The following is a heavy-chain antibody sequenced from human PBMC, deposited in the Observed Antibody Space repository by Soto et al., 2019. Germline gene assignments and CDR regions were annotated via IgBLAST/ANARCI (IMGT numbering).Heavy chain of an antibody. CDR2: IYYSGST. Sequence: SETLSLTCTVSGGSISSYYWSWIRQPPGKGLEWIGYIYYSGSTNYNPSLKSRVTISVDTSKNQFSLKLSSVTAADTAVYYCARVNGFLELYYYMDVWGKGTTVTVSS. J-gene: IGHJ6*03. V-gene: IGHV4-59*01. CDR1: GGSISSYY. D-gene: IGHD3-3*01. CDR3: ARVNGFLELYYYMDV.